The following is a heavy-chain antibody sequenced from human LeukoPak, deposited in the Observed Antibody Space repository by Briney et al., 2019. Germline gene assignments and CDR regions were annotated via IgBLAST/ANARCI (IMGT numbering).Heavy chain of an antibody. D-gene: IGHD4-17*01. Sequence: GYLRLSCEASRFSFSDYYMSWIRQAPGKGLEWVAYINDSGDTIYYADSVKGRFTISRDNAKNSLYLQMTSLRAEDTAVYYCARGQTGDFDPWGQGTLVTVSS. CDR3: ARGQTGDFDP. CDR2: INDSGDTI. CDR1: RFSFSDYY. V-gene: IGHV3-11*04. J-gene: IGHJ5*02.